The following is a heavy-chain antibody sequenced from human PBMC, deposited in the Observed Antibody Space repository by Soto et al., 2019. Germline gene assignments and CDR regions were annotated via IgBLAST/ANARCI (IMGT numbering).Heavy chain of an antibody. CDR1: RASFSGYY. CDR2: INHSGST. V-gene: IGHV4-34*01. CDR3: ARGRLLWFGELLRGATRYYGMDV. J-gene: IGHJ6*02. Sequence: PSDTLSPTSAVYRASFSGYYWGWIRQPPRKGLEWIGEINHSGSTNYNPSLKSRVTISVDTSKNQFSLKLSSVTAADTAVYYCARGRLLWFGELLRGATRYYGMDVWGQGTTVT. D-gene: IGHD3-10*01.